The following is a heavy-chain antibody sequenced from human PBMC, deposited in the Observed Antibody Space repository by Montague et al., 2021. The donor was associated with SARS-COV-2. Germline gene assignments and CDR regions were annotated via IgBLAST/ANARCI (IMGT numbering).Heavy chain of an antibody. V-gene: IGHV3-23*01. D-gene: IGHD4-11*01. CDR3: AKGSQKLQLPN. CDR2: ISGSGSST. Sequence: SLRLSCAASGFTFSRYTMTWVRQAPGKGLEWVSAISGSGSSTYYXXSVKGRFTISRDNSKNTLYLQMNSLRAEDTAVYYCAKGSQKLQLPNWGQGTLVTVSS. CDR1: GFTFSRYT. J-gene: IGHJ4*02.